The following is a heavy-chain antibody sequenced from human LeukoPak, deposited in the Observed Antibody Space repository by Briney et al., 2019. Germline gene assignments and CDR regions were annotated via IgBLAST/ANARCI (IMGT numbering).Heavy chain of an antibody. D-gene: IGHD6-19*01. Sequence: PGGSLRLSCEASGFTFSSYSMNWVRQAPGKGLEWISYISTSTTTIYYANSVKGRFTISRDNAKKSLYLQMNSLKIEDTAVYYCTTESSGWNAEGMDVWGKGTTVTVSS. CDR2: ISTSTTTI. CDR1: GFTFSSYS. CDR3: TTESSGWNAEGMDV. V-gene: IGHV3-48*01. J-gene: IGHJ6*04.